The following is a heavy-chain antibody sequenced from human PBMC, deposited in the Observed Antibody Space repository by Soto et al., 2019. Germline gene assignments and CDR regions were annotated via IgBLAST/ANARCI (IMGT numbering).Heavy chain of an antibody. Sequence: PGVSLRLSCVASGFTFSSYSMNWVRQAPGKGLEWVSSISSSSSYIYYADSVKGRFTISRDNAKNSLYLQMNSLRAEDTAVYYCARDFCSGGSCYYSGDAFDIRGQGTMVTVSS. D-gene: IGHD2-15*01. J-gene: IGHJ3*02. V-gene: IGHV3-21*01. CDR2: ISSSSSYI. CDR3: ARDFCSGGSCYYSGDAFDI. CDR1: GFTFSSYS.